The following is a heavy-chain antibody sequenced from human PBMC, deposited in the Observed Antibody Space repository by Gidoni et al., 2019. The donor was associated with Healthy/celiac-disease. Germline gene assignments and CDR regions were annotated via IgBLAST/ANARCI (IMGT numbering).Heavy chain of an antibody. CDR2: IYSGGST. CDR1: GFTVSSNY. V-gene: IGHV3-66*02. CDR3: ARGGGMATFYAFDI. D-gene: IGHD5-12*01. Sequence: EVQLVESGGGLVQPGGSLRLSCAASGFTVSSNYMSWVRQAPGKGLEWVSVIYSGGSTYYADSVKGRFTISRDNSKNTLYLQMNSLRAEDTAVYYCARGGGMATFYAFDIWGQGTMVTVSS. J-gene: IGHJ3*02.